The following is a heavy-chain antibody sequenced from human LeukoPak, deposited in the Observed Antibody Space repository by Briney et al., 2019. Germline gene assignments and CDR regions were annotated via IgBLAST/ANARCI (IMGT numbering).Heavy chain of an antibody. V-gene: IGHV4-4*02. D-gene: IGHD2-21*02. CDR1: GGSISSNNW. J-gene: IGHJ6*03. CDR3: ARHDLDYYYYMDV. CDR2: MYHSGNT. Sequence: SETLSLTCAVSGGSISSNNWWSWVRQPPGKGLEWIGEMYHSGNTNYNPSPKSRVTISVDTSKNQFSLKLSSVTAADTAVYYCARHDLDYYYYMDVWGKGTTVTISS.